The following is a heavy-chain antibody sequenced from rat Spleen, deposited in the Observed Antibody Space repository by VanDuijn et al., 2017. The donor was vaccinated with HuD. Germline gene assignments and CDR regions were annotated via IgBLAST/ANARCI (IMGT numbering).Heavy chain of an antibody. CDR3: ARTVCDY. V-gene: IGHV5-25*01. J-gene: IGHJ2*01. Sequence: EVQLVESGGGLVQPGRSMKLSCAVSGFTFSNYDMDWVCQGPTKGPEVVASISVDCSTISYPDSGKGRFPISRDKAESTLYLQMDSLRSEDTATYYCARTVCDYWGQGVMVTISS. CDR1: GFTFSNYD. CDR2: ISVDCSTI.